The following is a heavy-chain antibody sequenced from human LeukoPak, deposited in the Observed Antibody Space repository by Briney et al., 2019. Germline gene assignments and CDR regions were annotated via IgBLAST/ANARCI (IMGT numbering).Heavy chain of an antibody. CDR1: GGSISSYY. V-gene: IGHV4-59*01. J-gene: IGHJ3*02. D-gene: IGHD1-26*01. CDR3: AREELPYDAFDI. Sequence: PSETLSLTCTVSGGSISSYYWSWIRQPPGKGLEWIGYIYYSGSTNYNPSLKSRVTISVDTSKNQFSLKLGSVTAADTAVYYCAREELPYDAFDIWGQGTMVTVSS. CDR2: IYYSGST.